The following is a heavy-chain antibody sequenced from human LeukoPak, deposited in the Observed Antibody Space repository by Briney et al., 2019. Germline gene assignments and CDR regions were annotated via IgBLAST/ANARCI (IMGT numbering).Heavy chain of an antibody. Sequence: ASVKVSCKASGYTFTGYYMHWVRQAPGQGLEWMGWINPNSGGTNYAQKFQGRVTMTRDTSISTAYMELSRLRSDDTAVYYCTRSNRPQPEHAENWFDPWGQGTLVTVSS. CDR2: INPNSGGT. D-gene: IGHD1-14*01. CDR1: GYTFTGYY. J-gene: IGHJ5*02. V-gene: IGHV1-2*02. CDR3: TRSNRPQPEHAENWFDP.